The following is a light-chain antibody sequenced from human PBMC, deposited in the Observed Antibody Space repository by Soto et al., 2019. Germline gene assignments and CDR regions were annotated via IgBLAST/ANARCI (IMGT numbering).Light chain of an antibody. CDR1: QSVNGA. CDR3: QRYFAWPLT. CDR2: GAT. J-gene: IGKJ4*01. V-gene: IGKV3-15*01. Sequence: ERVMTQSPATLAVSPGERATLSCRASQSVNGALAWYQQRPGQAPRLLIFGATTRSADVPVRFSGSGSVTDFTLTISSLQPDDRAVYYCQRYFAWPLTFGGGTKVELK.